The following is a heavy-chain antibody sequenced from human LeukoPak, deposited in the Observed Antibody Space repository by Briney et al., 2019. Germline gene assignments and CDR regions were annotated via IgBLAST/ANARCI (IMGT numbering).Heavy chain of an antibody. V-gene: IGHV3-21*01. CDR1: GFTFSSYS. D-gene: IGHD4-17*01. CDR2: ISSSSTYI. J-gene: IGHJ4*02. Sequence: GGSLGLSCAASGFTFSSYSMNWVRQAPGKGLEWVSSISSSSTYIYYADSVKGRFTISRDNAKNSLYLQMNSLRAEDTAVYSCARGPEYGDNAYWGQGTLVTVSS. CDR3: ARGPEYGDNAY.